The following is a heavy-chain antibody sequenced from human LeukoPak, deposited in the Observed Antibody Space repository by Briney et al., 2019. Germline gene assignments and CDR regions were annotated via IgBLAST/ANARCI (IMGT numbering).Heavy chain of an antibody. V-gene: IGHV1-69*13. CDR1: GGTFSSYA. CDR2: IIPIFGTA. CDR3: ARRAYYYDSSGYWFDL. Sequence: SVKVSCKASGGTFSSYAISWVRQAPGQGFEWMGGIIPIFGTANYAQKFQGRVTITADESTSTAYMELSSLRSEDTAVYYCARRAYYYDSSGYWFDLWGRGTLVTVSS. D-gene: IGHD3-22*01. J-gene: IGHJ2*01.